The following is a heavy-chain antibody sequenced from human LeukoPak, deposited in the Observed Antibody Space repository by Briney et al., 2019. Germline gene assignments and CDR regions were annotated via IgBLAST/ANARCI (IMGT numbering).Heavy chain of an antibody. CDR3: ARDRAPEITVFGISNNWFDP. J-gene: IGHJ5*02. CDR1: GYTFISYG. CDR2: ISPNTGNT. Sequence: VSVKVSCKASGYTFISYGITWVRQAPGQGLEWMGWISPNTGNTNYAQKIQGRVTMTTDTSTSTAYMELRSLRSDDTAVYYCARDRAPEITVFGISNNWFDPWGQGTLVTVSS. V-gene: IGHV1-18*01. D-gene: IGHD3-3*01.